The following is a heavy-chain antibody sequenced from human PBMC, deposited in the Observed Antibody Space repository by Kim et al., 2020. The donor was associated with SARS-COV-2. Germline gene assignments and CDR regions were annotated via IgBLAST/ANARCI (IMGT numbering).Heavy chain of an antibody. CDR3: ARDVRYSSIYYYYGMDV. V-gene: IGHV3-11*01. J-gene: IGHJ6*02. CDR2: ISSSGSTT. CDR1: GLTFSDYY. D-gene: IGHD5-18*01. Sequence: GGSLRLSCAASGLTFSDYYMSWIRQAPGKGLEWVSDISSSGSTTYYADSVKGRFTISRDNAKNSLYLQMNSLRAEDTAVYYCARDVRYSSIYYYYGMDVWGQGTTVTVSS.